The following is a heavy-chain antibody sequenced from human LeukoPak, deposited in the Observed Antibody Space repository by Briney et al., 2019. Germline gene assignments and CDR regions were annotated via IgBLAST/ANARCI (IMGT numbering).Heavy chain of an antibody. Sequence: GGSLRLSCTASSFSFDSHSMNWVRQAPGKGLQWVSSISSDSHHIYYADSVKGRFTISRDNSKNTLYLQMNSLRAEDTAVYYCAKSDKPYYYDSSGYSPDFDYWGQGTLVTVSS. CDR3: AKSDKPYYYDSSGYSPDFDY. D-gene: IGHD3-22*01. J-gene: IGHJ4*02. CDR2: ISSDSHHI. V-gene: IGHV3-21*04. CDR1: SFSFDSHS.